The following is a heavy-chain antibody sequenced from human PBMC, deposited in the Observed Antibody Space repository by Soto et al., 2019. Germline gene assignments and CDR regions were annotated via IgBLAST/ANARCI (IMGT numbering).Heavy chain of an antibody. CDR1: GGTFSSYA. Sequence: RASVKVSCKASGGTFSSYAISWVRQAPGQGLEWMGGIIPIFGTANYAQKFQGRVTITADESTSTAYMELNSLRSEDTAVYYCARSSDGYYYGTGHPDPNTGGYYYFGMDFWGKGPTVTVSS. V-gene: IGHV1-69*13. J-gene: IGHJ6*04. CDR2: IIPIFGTA. D-gene: IGHD3-22*01. CDR3: ARSSDGYYYGTGHPDPNTGGYYYFGMDF.